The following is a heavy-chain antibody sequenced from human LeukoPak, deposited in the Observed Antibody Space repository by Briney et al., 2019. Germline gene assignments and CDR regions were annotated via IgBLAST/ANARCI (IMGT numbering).Heavy chain of an antibody. CDR3: ARVMDCSGGSCSFYYYYYMDV. CDR2: IIPIFGTA. V-gene: IGHV1-69*06. CDR1: GGTFSSYA. J-gene: IGHJ6*03. Sequence: SVKVSCKAPGGTFSSYAISWVRQAPGQGLEWMGGIIPIFGTANYAQKFQGRVTITADKSTSTAYMELSSLRSEDTAVYYCARVMDCSGGSCSFYYYYYMDVWGKGTTVTVSS. D-gene: IGHD2-15*01.